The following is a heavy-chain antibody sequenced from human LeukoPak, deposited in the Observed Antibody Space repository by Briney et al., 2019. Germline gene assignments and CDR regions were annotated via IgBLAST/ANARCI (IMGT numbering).Heavy chain of an antibody. V-gene: IGHV3-23*01. Sequence: GGSLRLSCAASGFTFSSYGMSWVRQAPGKGLEWVSAISGSGGSTYYADSVKGRFTISRDNSKNTLYLQMNSLRAEDTAVYYCAEDYSSGWAFDYWGQRTLVTVSS. CDR3: AEDYSSGWAFDY. CDR2: ISGSGGST. CDR1: GFTFSSYG. J-gene: IGHJ4*02. D-gene: IGHD6-19*01.